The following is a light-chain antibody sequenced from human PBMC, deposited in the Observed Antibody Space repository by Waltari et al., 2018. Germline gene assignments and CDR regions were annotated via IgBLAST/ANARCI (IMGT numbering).Light chain of an antibody. Sequence: QSALTQPASVSGSPGQSITISCTGPSSDVGNYNLFSWYQQPPGKAPKLMIYAVSKRPSGVSDRFSGSKSGDMASLTISGLQPEDEAEYFCSSYAGSSKGVFGGGTKVTVL. CDR1: SSDVGNYNL. V-gene: IGLV2-23*02. CDR2: AVS. J-gene: IGLJ2*01. CDR3: SSYAGSSKGV.